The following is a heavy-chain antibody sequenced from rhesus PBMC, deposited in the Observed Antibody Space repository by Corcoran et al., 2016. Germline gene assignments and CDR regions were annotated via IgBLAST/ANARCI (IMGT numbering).Heavy chain of an antibody. CDR2: IEGSSGRT. CDR3: ARDIYGSSYNY. D-gene: IGHD4-29*01. V-gene: IGHV4-127*01. J-gene: IGHJ4*01. CDR1: GYSISSGYG. Sequence: QVQLQESGPGLVKPSETLSLTCAVSGYSISSGYGWSWIRQPPGKGLEWIGYIEGSSGRTNYKPAHKSRVTISKDTSKNHFSLKLNSVTAADTAVYFCARDIYGSSYNYWGQGVLVTVSS.